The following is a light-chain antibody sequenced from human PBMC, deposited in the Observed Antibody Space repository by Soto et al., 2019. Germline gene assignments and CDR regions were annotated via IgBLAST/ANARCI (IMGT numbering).Light chain of an antibody. CDR2: VGTGGIVG. J-gene: IGLJ2*01. Sequence: QAVVTQPPSASASLGASVTLTCTLSSGYSNYKVDWYQQRPGKGPRFVMRVGTGGIVGSKGDGIPDRFSVLGSGLNRYLTIKNIQEEAESDYHCGADHGSGSNFVSVFGGGTKLTVL. CDR1: SGYSNYK. V-gene: IGLV9-49*01. CDR3: GADHGSGSNFVSV.